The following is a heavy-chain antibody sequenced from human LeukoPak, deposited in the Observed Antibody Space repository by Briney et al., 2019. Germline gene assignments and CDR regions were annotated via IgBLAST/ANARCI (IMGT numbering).Heavy chain of an antibody. CDR2: IYYSGIT. V-gene: IGHV4-39*02. CDR3: ARGGYEWGLGDY. D-gene: IGHD2-8*01. CDR1: GGSINSNAFY. J-gene: IGHJ4*02. Sequence: SETLSLTCSVSGGSINSNAFYWGWIRQPPGKGLEWIGTIYYSGITYYNPSLKSRVSISVDTSKNHFSLRLNSVTAADTAVYYCARGGYEWGLGDYWGQGTLVTVSS.